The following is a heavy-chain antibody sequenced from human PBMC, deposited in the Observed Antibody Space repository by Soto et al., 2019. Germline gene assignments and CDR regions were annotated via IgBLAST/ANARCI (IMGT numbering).Heavy chain of an antibody. J-gene: IGHJ6*02. V-gene: IGHV3-72*01. Sequence: GGSLRLSCAASGFTFSDHYMDWVRQAPGKGLEWVGRTRNKANSYTTEYAASVKGRFTISRDDSKNSLYLQMNSLKTEDTAVYYCARVALLTVTTLWTDNYYYYGMDVWGQGTTVTVSS. D-gene: IGHD4-17*01. CDR3: ARVALLTVTTLWTDNYYYYGMDV. CDR1: GFTFSDHY. CDR2: TRNKANSYTT.